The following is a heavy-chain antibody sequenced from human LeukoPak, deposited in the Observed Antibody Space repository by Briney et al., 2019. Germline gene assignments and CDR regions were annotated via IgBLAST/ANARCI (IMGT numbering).Heavy chain of an antibody. CDR3: VRGAGGMDY. V-gene: IGHV3-7*05. D-gene: IGHD3-16*01. Sequence: GGSLRLSCAASGFTFSDHYMDWVRQAPGKGLEWVANINQDGSEQYYVDSVKGRFTISRDNAKSSLYLQMNSLRDEDTAVYYCVRGAGGMDYWGQGALVTVSS. CDR1: GFTFSDHY. CDR2: INQDGSEQ. J-gene: IGHJ4*02.